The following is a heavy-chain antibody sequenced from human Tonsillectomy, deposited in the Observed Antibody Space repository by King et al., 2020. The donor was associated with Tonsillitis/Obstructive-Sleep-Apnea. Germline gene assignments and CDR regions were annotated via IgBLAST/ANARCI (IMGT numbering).Heavy chain of an antibody. V-gene: IGHV3-11*05. CDR2: ISSSSSYT. Sequence: VQLVESGGGLVKSGGSLRLSCAASGFTFSDYYMSWIRQAPGKGLEWVSYISSSSSYTNYADSVKGRFTISRDNAKNSLYLQMNSLRAEDTAVYYCASAGPYYYFYIDVWGKGTTVTVSS. J-gene: IGHJ6*03. CDR1: GFTFSDYY. CDR3: ASAGPYYYFYIDV. D-gene: IGHD1-14*01.